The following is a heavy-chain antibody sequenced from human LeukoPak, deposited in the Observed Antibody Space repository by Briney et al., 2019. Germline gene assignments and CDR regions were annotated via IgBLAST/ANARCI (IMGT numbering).Heavy chain of an antibody. CDR3: ARGGYYGSGNDFRFDP. CDR1: GGSINSYY. CDR2: IHYTGST. D-gene: IGHD3-10*01. Sequence: SETLSLTCTVSGGSINSYYWSWIRQPPGKGLECIGYIHYTGSTNYNPSLKSQVTISVDTSKSQFSLKLSSVTAADTAIYYCARGGYYGSGNDFRFDPWGQGTLVTVSS. J-gene: IGHJ5*02. V-gene: IGHV4-59*01.